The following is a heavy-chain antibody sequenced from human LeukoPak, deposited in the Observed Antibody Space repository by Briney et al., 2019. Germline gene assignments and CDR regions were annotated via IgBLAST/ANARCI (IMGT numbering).Heavy chain of an antibody. Sequence: GGSLRLSCAASGFTFSSYSMNWVRQAPGKGLEWVSYISSSSSTIYYADSVKGRFTISRDNAKNSLYLQMNSLRAEDTAVYYWARVDGSGSYRAFDIWGQGTMVTVSS. D-gene: IGHD3-10*01. V-gene: IGHV3-48*01. CDR3: ARVDGSGSYRAFDI. CDR1: GFTFSSYS. J-gene: IGHJ3*02. CDR2: ISSSSSTI.